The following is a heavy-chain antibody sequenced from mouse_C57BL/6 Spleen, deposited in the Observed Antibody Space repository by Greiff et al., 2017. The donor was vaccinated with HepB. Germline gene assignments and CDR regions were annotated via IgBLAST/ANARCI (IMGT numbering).Heavy chain of an antibody. J-gene: IGHJ4*01. V-gene: IGHV5-12*01. CDR3: ARIYYDYDVGALYAMDY. D-gene: IGHD2-4*01. Sequence: EVQGVESGGGLVQPGGSLKLSCAASGFTFSDYYMYWVRQTPEKRLEWVAYISNGGGSTYYPDTVKGRFTISRDNAKNTLYLQMSRLKSEDTAMYYCARIYYDYDVGALYAMDYWGQGTSVTVSS. CDR2: ISNGGGST. CDR1: GFTFSDYY.